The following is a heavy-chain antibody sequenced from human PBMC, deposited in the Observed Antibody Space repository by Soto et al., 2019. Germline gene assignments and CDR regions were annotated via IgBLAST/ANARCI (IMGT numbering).Heavy chain of an antibody. CDR2: INHSGSP. J-gene: IGHJ3*02. V-gene: IGHV4-34*01. CDR1: GGSFSGYY. Sequence: SETLSLTCAASGGSFSGYYWSWIRQPPGKGLEWIGEINHSGSPNYNPSLKSRVTISVDTSKNQFSLKLSSVTAADTAVYYCARAAYCGGDCYQDAFDIWGQGTMVTVSS. CDR3: ARAAYCGGDCYQDAFDI. D-gene: IGHD2-21*02.